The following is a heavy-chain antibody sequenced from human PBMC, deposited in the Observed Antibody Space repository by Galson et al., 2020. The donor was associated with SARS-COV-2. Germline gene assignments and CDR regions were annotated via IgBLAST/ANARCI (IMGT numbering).Heavy chain of an antibody. J-gene: IGHJ4*02. CDR2: INPNSGNT. V-gene: IGHV1-8*03. D-gene: IGHD3-16*01. CDR1: GYTFTSYD. CDR3: ARNVKRSREGFGY. Sequence: ASVKVSCKASGYTFTSYDINWVRQATGQGLEWMGWINPNSGNTGYAQKFQGRVTITRNTSISTAYMELSSLRSEDTAVYYCARNVKRSREGFGYWGQGTLVTVSS.